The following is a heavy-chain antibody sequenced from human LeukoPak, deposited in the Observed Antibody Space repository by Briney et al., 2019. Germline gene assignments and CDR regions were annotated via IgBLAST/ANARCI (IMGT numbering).Heavy chain of an antibody. CDR2: FDPEDGET. D-gene: IGHD7-27*01. Sequence: ASVKVSCKVSGYTLTELSMHWVRRAPGKGLEWMGGFDPEDGETIYAQKFQGRVTMTEDTSTDTAYMELSSLRSEDTAVYYCATDFPRNTNWGYYYYYMDVWGKGTTVTVSS. V-gene: IGHV1-24*01. CDR1: GYTLTELS. CDR3: ATDFPRNTNWGYYYYYMDV. J-gene: IGHJ6*03.